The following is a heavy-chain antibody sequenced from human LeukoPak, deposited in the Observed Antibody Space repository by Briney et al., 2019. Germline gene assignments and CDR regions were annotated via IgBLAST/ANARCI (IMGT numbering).Heavy chain of an antibody. Sequence: PETLSLTCAVYGGSFSGYYWSWIRQPPGKGLEWIGEINHSGSTNYNPSLKSRVTISVDTSKNQFSLKLSSVTAADTAVYYCARPLAARRSQAAFDIWGQGTMVTVSS. D-gene: IGHD6-6*01. V-gene: IGHV4-34*01. CDR1: GGSFSGYY. CDR2: INHSGST. J-gene: IGHJ3*02. CDR3: ARPLAARRSQAAFDI.